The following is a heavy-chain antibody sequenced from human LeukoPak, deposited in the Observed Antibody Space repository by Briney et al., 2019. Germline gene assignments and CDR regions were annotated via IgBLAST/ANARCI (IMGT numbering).Heavy chain of an antibody. CDR2: IYHSGST. Sequence: PSETLSLTCAVSGYSISSGYYWGWIRQPPGKGLEWIGSIYHSGSTYYNPSLKSRVTISVDTSKNQFSLKLSSVTAADTAVYYCARHFGRSGYSVYWLDPWGQGTLVTVSS. CDR1: GYSISSGYY. J-gene: IGHJ5*02. D-gene: IGHD3-22*01. V-gene: IGHV4-38-2*01. CDR3: ARHFGRSGYSVYWLDP.